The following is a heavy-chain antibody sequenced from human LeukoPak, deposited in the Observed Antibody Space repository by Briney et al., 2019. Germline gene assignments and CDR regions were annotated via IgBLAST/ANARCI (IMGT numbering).Heavy chain of an antibody. CDR1: GFSVRTTY. CDR3: TRSGYRHPYHFDS. D-gene: IGHD3-22*01. Sequence: GGSLRLSCAASGFSVRTTYMSWVRQAPGKGLEWVSVLYTGGGTDHADSVKGRFTISRDNSKNTLSLQMNSLRVEDTAIYYCTRSGYRHPYHFDSWGQGTLVTVSS. J-gene: IGHJ4*02. CDR2: LYTGGGT. V-gene: IGHV3-53*01.